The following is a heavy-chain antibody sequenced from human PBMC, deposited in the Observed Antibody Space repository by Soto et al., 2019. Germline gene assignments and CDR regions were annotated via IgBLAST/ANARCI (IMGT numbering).Heavy chain of an antibody. D-gene: IGHD3-10*01. Sequence: SETLSLTCTVSGGSITSYYWSWIRQPPGKGLEWIGYIYFSGSANYNPSLKSRVTISVDTSKNQFSLKLSSVTAADTAVYYCARRYGSGFDYWGQGTLVTVSS. J-gene: IGHJ4*02. CDR3: ARRYGSGFDY. CDR2: IYFSGSA. V-gene: IGHV4-59*08. CDR1: GGSITSYY.